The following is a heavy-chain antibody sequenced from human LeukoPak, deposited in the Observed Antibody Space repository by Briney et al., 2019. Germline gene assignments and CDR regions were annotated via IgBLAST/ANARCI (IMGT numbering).Heavy chain of an antibody. D-gene: IGHD3-16*01. CDR3: AKDGSWGDYYFYFYMDV. CDR1: GFTFGSFG. J-gene: IGHJ6*03. CDR2: ISGSGYYT. Sequence: GGSLRLSCEASGSGFTFGSFGMSWVRQAPGKGLEWVSGISGSGYYTYYAGSVKGRFTISRDNSKNTLYIEMDSLRAEDTAVYYCAKDGSWGDYYFYFYMDVWGKGTTVTVSS. V-gene: IGHV3-23*01.